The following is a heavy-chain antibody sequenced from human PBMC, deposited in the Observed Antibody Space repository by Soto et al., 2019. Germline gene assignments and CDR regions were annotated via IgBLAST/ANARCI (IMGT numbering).Heavy chain of an antibody. J-gene: IGHJ4*02. CDR1: GFTFSSYG. V-gene: IGHV3-33*01. CDR2: IWYDGSNK. Sequence: ESGGGVVQPGRSLRLSCAASGFTFSSYGMHWVRQAPGKGLEWVAVIWYDGSNKYYADSVKGRFTISRDNSKNTLYLQMNSLRAEDTAVYYCARDDYVWGSYANFDYWGQGTLVTVSS. CDR3: ARDDYVWGSYANFDY. D-gene: IGHD3-16*01.